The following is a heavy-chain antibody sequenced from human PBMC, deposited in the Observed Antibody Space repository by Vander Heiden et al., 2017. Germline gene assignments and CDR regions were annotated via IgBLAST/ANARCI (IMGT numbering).Heavy chain of an antibody. CDR1: GFAFSSYG. D-gene: IGHD2-15*01. Sequence: QVQLVESGGGVVQPGRSLRLSCAASGFAFSSYGMHWVRQAPGKGLEWVAVISYDGINKYYEDSVKGRFTISRDNSKNTLYLQMNSLKVEDTAVYYCVRDRYCSGGSCPTHYYGMDVWGQGTTVTVSS. J-gene: IGHJ6*02. CDR2: ISYDGINK. V-gene: IGHV3-30*03. CDR3: VRDRYCSGGSCPTHYYGMDV.